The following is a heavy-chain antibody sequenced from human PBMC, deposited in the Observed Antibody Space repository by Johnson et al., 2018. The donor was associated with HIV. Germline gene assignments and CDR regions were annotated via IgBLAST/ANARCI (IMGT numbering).Heavy chain of an antibody. CDR2: ISGSGGSI. D-gene: IGHD5-24*01. CDR1: GFTFDDYA. CDR3: ARACRDGYTCDAFDI. J-gene: IGHJ3*02. Sequence: VQLVESGGGLVQPGRSLRLSCAASGFTFDDYAMHWVRQAPGKGLESVSAISGSGGSIYYADSVKGRFTISRDNSKNTLYLQMNSLRAEDTAVYYCARACRDGYTCDAFDIWGQGTMVTVSS. V-gene: IGHV3-23*04.